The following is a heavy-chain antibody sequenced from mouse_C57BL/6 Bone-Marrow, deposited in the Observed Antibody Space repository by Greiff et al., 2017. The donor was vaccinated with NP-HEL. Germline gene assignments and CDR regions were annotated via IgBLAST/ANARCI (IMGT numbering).Heavy chain of an antibody. D-gene: IGHD1-2*01. CDR2: IDPNSGGT. CDR3: ARDTTAYYAMDY. Sequence: QVQLQQPGAELVKPGASVKMSCKASGYTFTSYWITWVKQRPGQGLEWIGRIDPNSGGTKYNEKFKSKATLTVDKPSSTAYMQLSSLTSEDSAVYYCARDTTAYYAMDYWGQGTSVTVSS. CDR1: GYTFTSYW. V-gene: IGHV1-72*01. J-gene: IGHJ4*01.